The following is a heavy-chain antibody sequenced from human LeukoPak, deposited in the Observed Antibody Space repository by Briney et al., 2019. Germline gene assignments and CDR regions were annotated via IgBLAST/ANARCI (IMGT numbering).Heavy chain of an antibody. CDR1: GFTSGDYA. D-gene: IGHD3-22*01. J-gene: IGHJ4*02. Sequence: GGSLRLSCKASGFTSGDYAMGWVRQAPGRGLEWVGFIRSKIYGGATEYAASVKGRLTISRDDSKSFAYLQMNSLKTEDTAVYYCTRYDSSGYYFDYWGQGTLVTVSS. V-gene: IGHV3-49*04. CDR2: IRSKIYGGAT. CDR3: TRYDSSGYYFDY.